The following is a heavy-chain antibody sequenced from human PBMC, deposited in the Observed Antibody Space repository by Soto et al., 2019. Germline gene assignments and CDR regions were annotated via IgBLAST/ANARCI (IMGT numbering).Heavy chain of an antibody. D-gene: IGHD5-12*01. CDR3: ARYRVATIFLGEYYYYYYGMDV. J-gene: IGHJ6*02. CDR1: GGSISSGGYY. V-gene: IGHV4-31*03. Sequence: SETLSLTCTVSGGSISSGGYYWSWIRQHPGKGLEWIGYIYYSGSTYYNPSLKSRVTISVDTSKNQFSLKLSSVTAADTAVYYCARYRVATIFLGEYYYYYYGMDVWGQGTTVTVSS. CDR2: IYYSGST.